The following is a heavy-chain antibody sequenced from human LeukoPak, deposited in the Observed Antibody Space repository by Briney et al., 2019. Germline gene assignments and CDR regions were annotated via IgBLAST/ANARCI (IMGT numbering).Heavy chain of an antibody. Sequence: PSETLSLTCTVSGGSIGSSSYFWGWIRQPPGKGLEWIGNIYYSGSTYYNPSLKSRVTISVDTSKNQFSLKLSSVTAADTAVYYCARYLAAGYFDLWGRGTLVTVSS. CDR2: IYYSGST. V-gene: IGHV4-39*01. D-gene: IGHD6-25*01. CDR3: ARYLAAGYFDL. J-gene: IGHJ2*01. CDR1: GGSIGSSSYF.